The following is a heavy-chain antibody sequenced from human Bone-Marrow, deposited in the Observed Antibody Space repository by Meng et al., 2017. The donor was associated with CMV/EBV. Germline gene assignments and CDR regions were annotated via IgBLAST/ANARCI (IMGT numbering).Heavy chain of an antibody. V-gene: IGHV4-31*03. D-gene: IGHD2-8*01. CDR3: ARNGGNCTNGVCSRIVDY. Sequence: LRLSCTVSGGSISSGGYYWSWIRQHPGKGLEWIGYIYYSGSTYYNPSLKSRVTISVDTSKNQFSLKLSSVTAADTAVYYCARNGGNCTNGVCSRIVDYWGQGTLVTVPS. CDR2: IYYSGST. J-gene: IGHJ4*02. CDR1: GGSISSGGYY.